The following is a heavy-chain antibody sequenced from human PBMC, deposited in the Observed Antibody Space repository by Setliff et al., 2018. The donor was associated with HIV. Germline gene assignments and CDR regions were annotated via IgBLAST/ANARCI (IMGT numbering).Heavy chain of an antibody. CDR1: GFSLTTTGMC. CDR3: ARIKGSWYVDY. D-gene: IGHD6-13*01. Sequence: GSGPTLVNPTQTLTLTCTFSGFSLTTTGMCVTWIRQPPGKALEWLARIDWDDDEYYSTSLKTRLTISKDTSKNQVALTMTNMDPVDTATYYCARIKGSWYVDYWGQGTRVTVS. J-gene: IGHJ4*02. CDR2: IDWDDDE. V-gene: IGHV2-70*11.